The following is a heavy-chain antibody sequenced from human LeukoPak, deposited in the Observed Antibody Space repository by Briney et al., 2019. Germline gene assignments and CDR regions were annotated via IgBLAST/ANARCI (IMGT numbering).Heavy chain of an antibody. D-gene: IGHD3-9*01. V-gene: IGHV4-34*01. CDR2: INHSGST. CDR3: ARAGYDILTGYYRMPRGTNWFDP. CDR1: GGSFSGYY. J-gene: IGHJ5*02. Sequence: PSETLSLTCAVYGGSFSGYYWSWIRQPPGKGLEWIGEINHSGSTNYNPSLKSRVTMSVDTSKNQFSLKLSSVTAADTAVYYCARAGYDILTGYYRMPRGTNWFDPWGQGTLVTVSS.